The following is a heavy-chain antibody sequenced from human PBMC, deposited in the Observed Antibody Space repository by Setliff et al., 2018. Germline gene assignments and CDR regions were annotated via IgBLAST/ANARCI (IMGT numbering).Heavy chain of an antibody. J-gene: IGHJ4*02. CDR3: ARTTPRSSFDY. CDR2: ISVYNGKT. Sequence: ASVKVSCKASGYTFTSYGFSWVRQAPGQGLEWMGWISVYNGKTKYAQKFQGRVTMTTDTSTRTAYMEVTSLRSDDTAVYYCARTTPRSSFDYWGQGTLVTVSS. V-gene: IGHV1-18*01. CDR1: GYTFTSYG.